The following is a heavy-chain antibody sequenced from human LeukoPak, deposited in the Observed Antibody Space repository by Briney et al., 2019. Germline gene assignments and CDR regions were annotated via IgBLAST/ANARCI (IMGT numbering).Heavy chain of an antibody. D-gene: IGHD2-8*01. V-gene: IGHV1-46*01. CDR3: AREGHMFWFGKLYAYMDV. CDR2: INPSGGST. J-gene: IGHJ6*03. CDR1: GYTFTSYY. Sequence: ASVKVSCKASGYTFTSYYMHWVRQAPGQGLEWMGIINPSGGSTSYAQKFQGRVTMTTDTSTNTAYMELKSLTSDDTAVYFCAREGHMFWFGKLYAYMDVWGKGTTVTISS.